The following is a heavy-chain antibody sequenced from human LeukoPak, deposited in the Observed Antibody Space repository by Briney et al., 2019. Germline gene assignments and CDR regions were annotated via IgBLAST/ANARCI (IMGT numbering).Heavy chain of an antibody. CDR2: ISSSSSTI. V-gene: IGHV3-48*04. J-gene: IGHJ4*02. D-gene: IGHD3-10*01. Sequence: GGSLRLSCAASGFTFSSYSMNWVRQAPGKGLEWVSYISSSSSTIYYADSVKGRFTISRDNAKNSLYLQMNSLRAEDTAVYYCARGPQCRFGECRTRGRGYFDYWGQGTLVTVSS. CDR1: GFTFSSYS. CDR3: ARGPQCRFGECRTRGRGYFDY.